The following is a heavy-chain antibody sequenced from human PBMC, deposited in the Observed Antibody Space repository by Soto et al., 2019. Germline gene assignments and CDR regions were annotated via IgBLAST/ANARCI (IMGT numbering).Heavy chain of an antibody. D-gene: IGHD3-16*01. V-gene: IGHV1-8*01. Sequence: QVQLVQSGAEARVPGASVKVSCKASGYSFTGLDINWVRQTTGQGLEWMGWMEPSSGRTGYAQKFQGRVTMTRDTSINPAYRGLSSLTSDDPPFYFWARGVTGGVACGGQGPLVPVSS. CDR2: MEPSSGRT. J-gene: IGHJ4*02. CDR3: ARGVTGGVAC. CDR1: GYSFTGLD.